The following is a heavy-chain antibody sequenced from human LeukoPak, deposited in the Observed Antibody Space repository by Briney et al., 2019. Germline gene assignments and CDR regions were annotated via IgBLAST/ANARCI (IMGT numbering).Heavy chain of an antibody. D-gene: IGHD2-15*01. CDR1: GFTFSSYW. CDR3: ARDLSSWLGGPFDY. CDR2: INQDGSDK. V-gene: IGHV3-7*01. Sequence: GGSLRLSCAASGFTFSSYWMSWVRQPPGKGLEWVANINQDGSDKYYVESVKGRFTISRGNAKNSLYLQMNSLSAEDTAVYYCARDLSSWLGGPFDYWGQGTLVTVSS. J-gene: IGHJ4*02.